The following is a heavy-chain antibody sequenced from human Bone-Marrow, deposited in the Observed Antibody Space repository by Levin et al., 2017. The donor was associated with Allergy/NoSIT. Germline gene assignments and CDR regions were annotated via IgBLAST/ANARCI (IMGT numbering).Heavy chain of an antibody. CDR2: IWFDGSKE. Sequence: GESLKISCTGSGFSFSGSAMHWVRQAPGKGLEWVAVIWFDGSKEYYADSVQGRFTISRDNSKSTVYLQMNSLRPEDTAVYFCARNYDFWSGFLAGFETGGLDVWGQGTTVTVSS. CDR3: ARNYDFWSGFLAGFETGGLDV. CDR1: GFSFSGSA. D-gene: IGHD3-3*01. V-gene: IGHV3-33*03. J-gene: IGHJ6*02.